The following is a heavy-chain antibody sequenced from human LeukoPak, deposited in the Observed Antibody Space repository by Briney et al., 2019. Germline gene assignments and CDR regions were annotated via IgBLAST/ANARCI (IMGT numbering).Heavy chain of an antibody. CDR1: GFTFSSYA. D-gene: IGHD3-22*01. CDR3: AKSSYYDSSGYYGAEYFQH. Sequence: AGGSLRLSCAASGFTFSSYAMSWVRQAPGKGLEWVSAISGSGGSTYYADSVKGRFTVSRDNSKNTLYLQMNSLRADDTAVYYCAKSSYYDSSGYYGAEYFQHWGQGTLVTVSS. J-gene: IGHJ1*01. V-gene: IGHV3-23*01. CDR2: ISGSGGST.